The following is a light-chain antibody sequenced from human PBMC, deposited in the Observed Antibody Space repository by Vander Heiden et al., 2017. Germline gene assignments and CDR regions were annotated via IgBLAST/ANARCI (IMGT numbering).Light chain of an antibody. CDR3: QQSDSRPYT. V-gene: IGKV1-39*01. J-gene: IGKJ2*01. CDR1: QSISSY. Sequence: DIQMAQFPSSLSASVGDRVTITCRASQSISSYLNWYQQKPGKAPKLLIYAASSLQSGIPSRFSGSGSGTDFTLTISSLQPEDFATYYCQQSDSRPYTFGQGTKVXIK. CDR2: AAS.